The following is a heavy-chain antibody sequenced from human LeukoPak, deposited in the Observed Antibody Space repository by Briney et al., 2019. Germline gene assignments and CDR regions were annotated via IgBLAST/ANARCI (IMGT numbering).Heavy chain of an antibody. CDR1: GFTFDDYA. CDR2: ISWNSGSI. CDR3: AKDMRYYDSSGYFYYMDV. V-gene: IGHV3-9*01. D-gene: IGHD3-22*01. Sequence: GRSLRLSCAASGFTFDDYAMHWVRHAPGKGLEWVSGISWNSGSIGYADSVKGRFTISRDNAKNSLYLQMNSLRAEDTALYYCAKDMRYYDSSGYFYYMDVWGKGTTVTVSS. J-gene: IGHJ6*03.